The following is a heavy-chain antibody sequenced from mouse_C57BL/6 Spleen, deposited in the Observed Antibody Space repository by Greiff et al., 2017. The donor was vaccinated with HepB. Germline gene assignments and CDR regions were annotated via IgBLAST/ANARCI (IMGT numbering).Heavy chain of an antibody. CDR1: GYSFTDYN. V-gene: IGHV1-39*01. CDR3: AREDTTGVAADY. Sequence: EVQLQQSGPELVKPGASVKISCKASGYSFTDYNMNWVKQSNGKSLEWIGVINPNYGTTSYNQKFKGNATLTVDQSSSTAYMQLNSLKSEDSGVYYCAREDTTGVAADYWGQGTTRTVSS. D-gene: IGHD1-1*01. J-gene: IGHJ2*01. CDR2: INPNYGTT.